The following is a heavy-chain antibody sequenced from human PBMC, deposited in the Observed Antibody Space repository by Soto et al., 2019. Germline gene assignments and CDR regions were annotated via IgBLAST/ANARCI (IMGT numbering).Heavy chain of an antibody. J-gene: IGHJ6*02. D-gene: IGHD3-10*01. Sequence: ASVKVSCKASGYTFTDYYIHWVRQAPGQGLEWMGWISAYNGNTNYAQKLQGRVTMTTDASTSTAYMELRSLRSDDTAVYYCASNYLYYYGSGNTNYYGMDVWGQGTTVTVSS. CDR2: ISAYNGNT. CDR1: GYTFTDYY. V-gene: IGHV1-18*04. CDR3: ASNYLYYYGSGNTNYYGMDV.